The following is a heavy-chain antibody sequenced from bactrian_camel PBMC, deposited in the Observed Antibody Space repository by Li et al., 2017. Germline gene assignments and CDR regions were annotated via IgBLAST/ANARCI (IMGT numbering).Heavy chain of an antibody. Sequence: HVQLVESGGGSVPAGGSLRLSCTAPGFTVNKCGMDWHRQAAGQQRERVSYISSDGVVTYADSVKGRITISKDESKDTVYLTMNSLKPEDTAVYFCKRRSSTQGRLWCDINEWGRGTQVTVS. CDR1: GFTVNKCG. J-gene: IGHJ4*01. CDR2: ISSDGVV. D-gene: IGHD2*01. CDR3: KRRSSTQGRLWCDINE. V-gene: IGHV3S53*01.